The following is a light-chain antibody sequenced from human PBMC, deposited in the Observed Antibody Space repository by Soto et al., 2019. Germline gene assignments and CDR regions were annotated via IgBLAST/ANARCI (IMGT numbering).Light chain of an antibody. CDR3: QHTYITPNT. V-gene: IGKV1-39*01. CDR1: QNISSY. Sequence: DIQMTQSPSSLSASVGDRVTITCRASQNISSYLNWYQQKPGKAPKLLIYAASSLQSGVPSRFSGSGSGTDFTLTISSLQPEDFATYYCQHTYITPNTFGQGTRLEIK. J-gene: IGKJ5*01. CDR2: AAS.